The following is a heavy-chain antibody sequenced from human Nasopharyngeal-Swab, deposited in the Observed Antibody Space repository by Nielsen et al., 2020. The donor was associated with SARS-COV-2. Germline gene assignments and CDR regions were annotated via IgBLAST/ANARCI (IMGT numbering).Heavy chain of an antibody. D-gene: IGHD5-24*01. V-gene: IGHV3-33*01. Sequence: GGSLRLSCAASGFTFSSYGMHWVRQAPGKGLEWVAVIWHDGSNKYYADSVKRRFTISRDNSKNTLYLQMNSLRAEDTAVYYCARDLTGYSGDYYYYYGMDVWGQGTTVTVSS. CDR2: IWHDGSNK. CDR3: ARDLTGYSGDYYYYYGMDV. J-gene: IGHJ6*02. CDR1: GFTFSSYG.